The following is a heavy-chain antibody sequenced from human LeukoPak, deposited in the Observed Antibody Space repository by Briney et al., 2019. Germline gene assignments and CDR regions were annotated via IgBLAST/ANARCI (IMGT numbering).Heavy chain of an antibody. CDR3: ARERRVPAAIGASFDY. J-gene: IGHJ4*02. V-gene: IGHV4-59*12. Sequence: SETLSLTCTVSGGSISSYYWSWIRQPPGKGLEWIGYIYHSGSTYYNPSLKSRVTISVDRSKNQFSLKLSSVTAADTAVYYCARERRVPAAIGASFDYWGQGTLVTVSS. CDR2: IYHSGST. CDR1: GGSISSYY. D-gene: IGHD2-2*01.